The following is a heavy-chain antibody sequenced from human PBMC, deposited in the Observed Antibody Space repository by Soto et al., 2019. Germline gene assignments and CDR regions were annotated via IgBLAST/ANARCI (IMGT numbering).Heavy chain of an antibody. D-gene: IGHD3-10*01. Sequence: QVQLVESGGGLVKPGGSLRLSCAASGFTFSDYYMSWIRQAPGKGLEWVSYISSSSSYTNYADSVKGRFTISRDNAKNSLYLQMNSLRAEDTAVYYCATSLLWFGEQYYYGMDVWGQGTTVTVSS. CDR1: GFTFSDYY. CDR2: ISSSSSYT. J-gene: IGHJ6*02. V-gene: IGHV3-11*06. CDR3: ATSLLWFGEQYYYGMDV.